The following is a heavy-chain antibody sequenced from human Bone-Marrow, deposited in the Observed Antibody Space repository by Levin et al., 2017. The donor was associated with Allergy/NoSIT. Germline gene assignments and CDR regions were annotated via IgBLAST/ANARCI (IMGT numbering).Heavy chain of an antibody. Sequence: GGSLRLSCVGTGFIFGDYYMSWIRQAPGKGLEWVSYIDSYGSTIYYADSLKGRFTVSRDHAKNSLYLQMNSLRGDDTAVYFCARARRAYSSSDYWGQGTLVTVSS. CDR1: GFIFGDYY. CDR3: ARARRAYSSSDY. D-gene: IGHD3-22*01. J-gene: IGHJ4*02. V-gene: IGHV3-11*01. CDR2: IDSYGSTI.